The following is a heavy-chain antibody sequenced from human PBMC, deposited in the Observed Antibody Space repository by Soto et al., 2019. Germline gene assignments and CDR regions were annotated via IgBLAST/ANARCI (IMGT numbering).Heavy chain of an antibody. V-gene: IGHV3-66*04. Sequence: EVQLVESGGGLVQPGGSRRLSCAASGFTVSSNYMSWVRQAPGKGLEWVSVIYSGGSTYYADSLKGRFTISRDNSKNTLYLQMNSLRAEDTAVYYCATPKAAVAGGPFDYWGQGTLVTVSS. CDR2: IYSGGST. D-gene: IGHD6-19*01. CDR3: ATPKAAVAGGPFDY. CDR1: GFTVSSNY. J-gene: IGHJ4*02.